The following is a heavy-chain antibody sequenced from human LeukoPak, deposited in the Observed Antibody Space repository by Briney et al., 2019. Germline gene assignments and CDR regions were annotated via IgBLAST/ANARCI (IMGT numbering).Heavy chain of an antibody. J-gene: IGHJ4*02. V-gene: IGHV3-7*03. CDR3: AKRGVVIRVMLFGFHKEAYYFDA. CDR2: IKQDGSEK. Sequence: GGSLRLSCAASVFTFSSYWMSWVRQAPEKGLEWVANIKQDGSEKYCVDSLKGRFTISRDNAKNSLYLQMNSLRAEDTPVYFCAKRGVVIRVMLFGFHKEAYYFDAWGQGALVTVSS. D-gene: IGHD2-21*01. CDR1: VFTFSSYW.